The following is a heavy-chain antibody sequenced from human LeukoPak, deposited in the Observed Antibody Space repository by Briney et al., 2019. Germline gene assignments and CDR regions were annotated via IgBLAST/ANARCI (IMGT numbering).Heavy chain of an antibody. Sequence: GVSLRLSCAASGFTFDDYAMHWVRPAPGKGLEWVSLISGDGGSTYYADSVRGRFTISRDNSKNSLYLQMDSLRTEDTAFYYCAKEIDTLGTNAFDIWGQGTKVTVSS. J-gene: IGHJ3*02. D-gene: IGHD2-15*01. V-gene: IGHV3-43*02. CDR2: ISGDGGST. CDR3: AKEIDTLGTNAFDI. CDR1: GFTFDDYA.